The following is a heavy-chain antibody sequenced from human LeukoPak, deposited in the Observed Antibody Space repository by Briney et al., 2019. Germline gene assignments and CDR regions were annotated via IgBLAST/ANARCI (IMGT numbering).Heavy chain of an antibody. J-gene: IGHJ4*02. CDR1: GFTVSSNY. V-gene: IGHV3-53*01. D-gene: IGHD5-12*01. CDR2: IYSGGST. CDR3: ARAGSDRNSGYDY. Sequence: GGSLRLSCAASGFTVSSNYMSWVRQAPGKGLEWVSVIYSGGSTYYADSVKGRFTISRDNSKNTLYLQMNSLRAEDTAVYYCARAGSDRNSGYDYWGQGTLVTVSS.